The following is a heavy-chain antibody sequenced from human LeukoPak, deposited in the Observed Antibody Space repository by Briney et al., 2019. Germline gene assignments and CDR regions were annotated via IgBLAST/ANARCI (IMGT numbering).Heavy chain of an antibody. Sequence: GSSVKVSCKASGGTFSSYAISWVRQAPGQGLEWMGGIIPIFGTANYAQKFQGRVTITADESTSTAYMELSSLRSEDTAVYYCASVDPGDLTGYYMDYWGQGTLVTVSS. J-gene: IGHJ4*02. V-gene: IGHV1-69*01. CDR3: ASVDPGDLTGYYMDY. CDR2: IIPIFGTA. D-gene: IGHD3-9*01. CDR1: GGTFSSYA.